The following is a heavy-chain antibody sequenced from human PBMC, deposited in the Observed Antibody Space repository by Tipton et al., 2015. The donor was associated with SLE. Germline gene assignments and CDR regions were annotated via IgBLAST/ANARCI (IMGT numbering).Heavy chain of an antibody. J-gene: IGHJ3*02. CDR2: IYSTGDI. CDR3: ARTLDALDI. V-gene: IGHV4-61*02. CDR1: GGSMTTGSYF. Sequence: TLSLTCTVSGGSMTTGSYFWTWIRQPAGKGPEYIGRIYSTGDINYNPALKSRVTILADTSKDQFSLKLTAVTAADTAVYYCARTLDALDIWGQGTMVTVSS.